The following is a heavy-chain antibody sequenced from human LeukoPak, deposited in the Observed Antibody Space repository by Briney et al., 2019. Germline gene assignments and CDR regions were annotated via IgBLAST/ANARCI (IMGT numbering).Heavy chain of an antibody. CDR2: IYHSGST. J-gene: IGHJ4*02. CDR3: ARSADEVDY. V-gene: IGHV4-39*07. D-gene: IGHD2-2*01. CDR1: GDSISSSSSY. Sequence: PSETLSLTCTVSGDSISSSSSYWGWIRQPPGEGLEWIGEIYHSGSTNYNPSLKSRVTISVDKSKNQFSLKLSSVTAADTAVYYCARSADEVDYWGQGTLVTVSS.